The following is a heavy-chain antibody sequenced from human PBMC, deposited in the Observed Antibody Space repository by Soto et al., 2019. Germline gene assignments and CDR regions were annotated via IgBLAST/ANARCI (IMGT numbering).Heavy chain of an antibody. J-gene: IGHJ5*02. Sequence: AETLSSTCAFSGDCISSGYYWSCIRTPPGKGLEWIGYIYYSGSTNYNPSLKSRVTISVDTSKNQFSLKLSSVTAADTAVYYCARAYSSSWGWFDPWGQGTLVPVSS. V-gene: IGHV4-61*01. CDR3: ARAYSSSWGWFDP. D-gene: IGHD6-13*01. CDR2: IYYSGST. CDR1: GDCISSGYY.